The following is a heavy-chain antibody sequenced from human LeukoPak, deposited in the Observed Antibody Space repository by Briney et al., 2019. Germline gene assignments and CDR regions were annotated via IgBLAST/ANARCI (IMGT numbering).Heavy chain of an antibody. CDR1: GFTFSSYG. CDR3: AKNRDSSDYPRDFDF. CDR2: IRHDGSYQ. D-gene: IGHD3-22*01. J-gene: IGHJ4*02. V-gene: IGHV3-30*02. Sequence: GGSLRLSCAAFGFTFSSYGMHWVRQTPGKGLEWVAFIRHDGSYQQYADSVKGRSTVSRGNSKDMVYLQMNSLRTEDTAVYYCAKNRDSSDYPRDFDFWGQGTLVTVSS.